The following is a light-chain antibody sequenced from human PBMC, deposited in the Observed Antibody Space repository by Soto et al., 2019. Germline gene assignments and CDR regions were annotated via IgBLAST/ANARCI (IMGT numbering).Light chain of an antibody. V-gene: IGLV1-47*01. CDR2: GSN. J-gene: IGLJ2*01. CDR1: SANIGDND. Sequence: QSVLTQPPSASGTPGQRVTISCSGSSANIGDNDVYWYQHLPGTAPKLLVFGSNQRPPGVPDRFSGSRSGTSASLAISGLRSDDEADYYCATWDYSLKGVVFGGGTKLTVL. CDR3: ATWDYSLKGVV.